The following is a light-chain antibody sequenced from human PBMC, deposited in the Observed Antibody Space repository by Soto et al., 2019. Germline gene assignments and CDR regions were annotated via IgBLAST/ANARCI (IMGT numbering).Light chain of an antibody. CDR2: GAS. J-gene: IGKJ1*01. V-gene: IGKV3-20*01. CDR1: QSVSSSY. CDR3: LQDGSPVT. Sequence: EIVLTQSPGTLSLSPGERATLSCRASQSVSSSYLAWYQQKPGQAPRLLIYGASSRATGIPDRFSGSESGTDVTLTISRLEPEDFAVYYCLQDGSPVTFAQGTKVEIK.